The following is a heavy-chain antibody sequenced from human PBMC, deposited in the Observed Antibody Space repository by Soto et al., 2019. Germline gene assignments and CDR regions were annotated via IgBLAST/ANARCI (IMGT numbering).Heavy chain of an antibody. CDR3: ARNGDSSDNRCWFDP. V-gene: IGHV3-66*01. CDR1: GFHFGPFW. CDR2: INSGGTT. D-gene: IGHD3-22*01. Sequence: GGSLRLSCAASGFHFGPFWMHWVRRAPGKGLVWVSHINSGGTTYYADSVKGRFTISRDNSKNTLYLQMNSLRAEDTAVYYCARNGDSSDNRCWFDPWGQGTLVTVSS. J-gene: IGHJ5*02.